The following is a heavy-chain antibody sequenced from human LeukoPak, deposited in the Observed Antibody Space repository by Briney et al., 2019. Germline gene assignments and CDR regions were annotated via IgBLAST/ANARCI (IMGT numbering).Heavy chain of an antibody. J-gene: IGHJ6*02. V-gene: IGHV1-46*01. CDR3: ARDRLAREVMEYYYYGTDV. CDR1: GYTFTSYY. CDR2: INPSGGST. D-gene: IGHD2-8*01. Sequence: ASVKVSCKASGYTFTSYYMHWVRQAPGQGLEWMGIINPSGGSTSYAQKFQGRVTMTRDTSTSTVYMELSSLRSEDTAVYYCARDRLAREVMEYYYYGTDVWGQGTTVTVSS.